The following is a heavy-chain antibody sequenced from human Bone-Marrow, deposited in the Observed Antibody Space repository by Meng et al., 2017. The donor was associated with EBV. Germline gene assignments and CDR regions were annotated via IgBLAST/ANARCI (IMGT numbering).Heavy chain of an antibody. CDR3: ARIGGGYCSGGSCYSQGHLDY. J-gene: IGHJ4*02. CDR1: GFTFISYS. V-gene: IGHV3-21*01. CDR2: ISSSSSYI. Sequence: EVQLVESGGGLVKPGGSLRLSCSASGFTFISYSMNLVRQAPGKGLEWVSSISSSSSYIYYADSMKGRFTISRDNAKNSLFLQMNSLRAEDTAVYYCARIGGGYCSGGSCYSQGHLDYWGQGTLVTVSS. D-gene: IGHD2-15*01.